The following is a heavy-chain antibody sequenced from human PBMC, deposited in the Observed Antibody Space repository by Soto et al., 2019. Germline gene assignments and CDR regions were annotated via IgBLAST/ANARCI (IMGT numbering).Heavy chain of an antibody. D-gene: IGHD3-3*01. CDR1: GGSFSGYY. CDR3: ARVEEAYYDFWSGYYNLNWFDP. J-gene: IGHJ5*02. V-gene: IGHV4-34*01. CDR2: IYHSGST. Sequence: PSETLSLTCAVYGGSFSGYYWSWIRQPPGKGLEWIGEIYHSGSTNYNPSLKSRVTISVDKSKNQFSLKLSSVTAADTAVYYCARVEEAYYDFWSGYYNLNWFDPWGQGTLVTVSS.